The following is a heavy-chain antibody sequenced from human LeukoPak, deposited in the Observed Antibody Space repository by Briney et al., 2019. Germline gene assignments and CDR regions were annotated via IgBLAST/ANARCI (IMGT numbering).Heavy chain of an antibody. V-gene: IGHV4-34*01. Sequence: SETLSLTCVVYGGSFSGHYWSWIRQPPGKGLEWIGEIKHSGSTNYNPSLKSRVTVSIDTSKSQFSLYLSSVTAADTAVYYCARDGSSGWDYFDSWGQGTLVTVSP. CDR3: ARDGSSGWDYFDS. D-gene: IGHD6-19*01. CDR2: IKHSGST. CDR1: GGSFSGHY. J-gene: IGHJ4*02.